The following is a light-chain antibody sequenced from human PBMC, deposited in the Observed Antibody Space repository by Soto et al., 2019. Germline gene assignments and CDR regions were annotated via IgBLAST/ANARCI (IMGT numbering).Light chain of an antibody. Sequence: DIQMTQSPSSLSASVGYRVTITCRASQSIVTYLSWYLQKPGKAPKLLIYAASNLQSGVPSRFSGSGSGTDFTLTISSLQPEDFATYFCQQSYSTPPWTFGQGTKVEIK. V-gene: IGKV1-39*01. CDR3: QQSYSTPPWT. J-gene: IGKJ1*01. CDR2: AAS. CDR1: QSIVTY.